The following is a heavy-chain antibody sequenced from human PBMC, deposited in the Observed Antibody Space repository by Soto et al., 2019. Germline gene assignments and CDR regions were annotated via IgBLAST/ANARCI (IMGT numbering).Heavy chain of an antibody. J-gene: IGHJ4*02. CDR1: GGSINNHY. CDR3: ARANWYSEY. V-gene: IGHV4-59*11. D-gene: IGHD7-27*01. CDR2: IYYTGGT. Sequence: QVHLQESGPGLVKPSETLSLTCTVSGGSINNHYWSWIRQPPGNGLEWIGYIYYTGGTKYHPSHTSRVTMSVDTAKSQCSLNLTSLTAADTAIYYCARANWYSEYWGQGTLVTVSS.